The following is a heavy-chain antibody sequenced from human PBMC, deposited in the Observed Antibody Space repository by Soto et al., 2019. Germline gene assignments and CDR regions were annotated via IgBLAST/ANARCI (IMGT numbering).Heavy chain of an antibody. J-gene: IGHJ5*02. V-gene: IGHV1-2*02. D-gene: IGHD6-6*01. CDR3: ARAFTVIAARPDWFDP. CDR1: GYTFTGYY. CDR2: INPNSGGT. Sequence: GASVKVSCKASGYTFTGYYMHWVRQAPGQGLEWVGWINPNSGGTNYAQKFQGRVTMTRDTSISTAYMELSRLRSDDTAVYYCARAFTVIAARPDWFDPWGQGTLVTVSS.